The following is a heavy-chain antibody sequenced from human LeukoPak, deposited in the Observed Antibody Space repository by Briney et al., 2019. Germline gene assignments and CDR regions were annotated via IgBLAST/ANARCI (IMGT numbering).Heavy chain of an antibody. V-gene: IGHV3-30*04. Sequence: GGSLRLSCAASGFTFSSYAMHWVRQAPGKGLEWVAVISYDGSNKYYADSVKGRFTISRDNSKNTLYLQMNSLRAEDTAVYYCARDEGVEQRLILDYWGQGTLVTVSS. CDR3: ARDEGVEQRLILDY. CDR2: ISYDGSNK. D-gene: IGHD6-25*01. CDR1: GFTFSSYA. J-gene: IGHJ4*02.